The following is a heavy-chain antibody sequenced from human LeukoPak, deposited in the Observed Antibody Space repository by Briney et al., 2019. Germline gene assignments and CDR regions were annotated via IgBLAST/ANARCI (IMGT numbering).Heavy chain of an antibody. CDR1: GGSISSYY. CDR3: ARSSYYYAADASDI. D-gene: IGHD3-10*01. V-gene: IGHV4-59*01. J-gene: IGHJ3*02. CDR2: IHYSGTT. Sequence: PSETLSLTCTVSGGSISSYYWSWIRQPPGKGLEWIGYIHYSGTTNYNPSLKSRVTISVDTSKTQFSLKLSSVTAADTAVYYCARSSYYYAADASDIWGQGTLVTVSS.